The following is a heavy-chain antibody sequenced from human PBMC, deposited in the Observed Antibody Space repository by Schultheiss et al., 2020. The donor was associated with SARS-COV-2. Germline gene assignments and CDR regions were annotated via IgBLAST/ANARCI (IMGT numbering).Heavy chain of an antibody. J-gene: IGHJ2*01. CDR1: GSTFSSYA. CDR3: VRRKATVTTPTYWYSDL. D-gene: IGHD4-11*01. Sequence: GGSLRLSCAASGSTFSSYAMSWVRQAPGKGLEWVSGITGYSPYIHYADSVKGRFTISRDNAKNSLYLQMNSLRAEDTAVYYCVRRKATVTTPTYWYSDLWGRGTLVTVS. V-gene: IGHV3-21*01. CDR2: ITGYSPYI.